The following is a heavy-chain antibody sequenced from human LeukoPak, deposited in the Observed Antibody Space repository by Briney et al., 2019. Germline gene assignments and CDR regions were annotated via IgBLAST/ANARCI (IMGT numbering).Heavy chain of an antibody. CDR3: ARTKRDALDY. D-gene: IGHD2-8*01. J-gene: IGHJ4*02. V-gene: IGHV3-33*01. CDR2: IWYDGSNK. CDR1: GLTFRNYG. Sequence: GGSLRLSCVVSGLTFRNYGMYWVRQAPGKGLEWVALIWYDGSNKYYADSVKGRFTISRDNPKNTLYLQMNSLRAEDTAVYYCARTKRDALDYWGQGTLVTVSS.